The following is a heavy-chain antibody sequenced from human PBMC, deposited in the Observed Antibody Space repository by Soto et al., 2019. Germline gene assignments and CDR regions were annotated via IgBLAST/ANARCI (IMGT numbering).Heavy chain of an antibody. CDR2: ISKDGSNE. CDR3: ARDRYYYDGSGLDY. V-gene: IGHV3-30-3*01. D-gene: IGHD3-22*01. CDR1: GFSFSTYA. J-gene: IGHJ4*02. Sequence: QEQLVESGGGVVQPGRSLRLSCAASGFSFSTYAMQWVRQTPGKGLEWVALISKDGSNEYYADSVKGRFTISRDNSKNTLQLQMNTLRAEDTALYYCARDRYYYDGSGLDYWGQGTLVTVSS.